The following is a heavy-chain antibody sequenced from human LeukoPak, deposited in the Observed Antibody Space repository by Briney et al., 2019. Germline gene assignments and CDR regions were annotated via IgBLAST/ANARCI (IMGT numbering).Heavy chain of an antibody. V-gene: IGHV3-7*01. CDR3: ATRNIFEY. CDR2: IKYDGSEN. Sequence: GGSLRLSRTVSGFTFSGHWMNWVRQAPGKGLEWVATIKYDGSENAYVDSVEGRFNISRDNSKDSLFLQMDSLRAEDTAVYYCATRNIFEYWGQGTLVTVSS. CDR1: GFTFSGHW. J-gene: IGHJ4*02.